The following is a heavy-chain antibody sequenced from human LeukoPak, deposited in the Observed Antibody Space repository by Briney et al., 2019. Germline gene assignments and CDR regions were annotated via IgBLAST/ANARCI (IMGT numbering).Heavy chain of an antibody. CDR1: GGSFSSYY. J-gene: IGHJ5*02. CDR2: IYYSGST. D-gene: IGHD3-22*01. V-gene: IGHV4-59*01. CDR3: ARENYYDSSGYPNWFDP. Sequence: SSETPSLTCAVYGGSFSSYYWSWIRQPPGKGLEWIGYIYYSGSTNYNPSLKSRVTISVDTSKNQFSLKLSSVTAADTAVYYCARENYYDSSGYPNWFDPWGQGTLVTVSS.